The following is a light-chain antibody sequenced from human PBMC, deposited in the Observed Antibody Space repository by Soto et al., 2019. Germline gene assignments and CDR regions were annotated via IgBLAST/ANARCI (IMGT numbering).Light chain of an antibody. V-gene: IGKV1-13*02. CDR2: GAS. J-gene: IGKJ4*01. CDR1: QDISSS. Sequence: AIQLTQSPSSLSASVGDRVTITCRASQDISSSLAWYQQKAGKAPKLLIYGASILQGGVPSGFSGSGFGTDFTLTISSLRAEDFAIYFCQQTKSYPSTFGGGTRVEI. CDR3: QQTKSYPST.